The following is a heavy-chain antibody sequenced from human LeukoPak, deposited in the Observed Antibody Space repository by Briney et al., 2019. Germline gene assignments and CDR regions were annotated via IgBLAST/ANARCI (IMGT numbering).Heavy chain of an antibody. CDR3: ARDRGFGELFRGYFDY. J-gene: IGHJ4*02. D-gene: IGHD3-10*01. Sequence: PSETLSLTCTVSGGSISSYYWSWIRQPPGKGLEWMGYIYYSGSTNYNPSLKSRVTISVDTSKNQFSLKLSSVTAADTAVYYCARDRGFGELFRGYFDYWGQGTLVTVSS. CDR2: IYYSGST. V-gene: IGHV4-59*01. CDR1: GGSISSYY.